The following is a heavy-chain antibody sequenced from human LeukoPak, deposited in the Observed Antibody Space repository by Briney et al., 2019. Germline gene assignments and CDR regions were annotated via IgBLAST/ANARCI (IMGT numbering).Heavy chain of an antibody. CDR2: ISSNGGST. CDR3: AKEDGYGSGSYLIGIDY. J-gene: IGHJ4*02. V-gene: IGHV3-64*01. D-gene: IGHD3-10*01. CDR1: GFTFSSYA. Sequence: GGSLRLSCAASGFTFSSYAMHWVRQAPGKGLEYVSAISSNGGSTYYANSVKGRFTISRDNSKNTLYLQMNSLRAEDTAVYYCAKEDGYGSGSYLIGIDYWGQGTLVTVSS.